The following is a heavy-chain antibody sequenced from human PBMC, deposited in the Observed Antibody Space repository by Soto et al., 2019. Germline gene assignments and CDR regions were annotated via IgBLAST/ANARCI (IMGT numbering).Heavy chain of an antibody. D-gene: IGHD6-19*01. V-gene: IGHV1-18*04. CDR1: GYTFTSYG. CDR3: ARDMGYRSGYYYYGMDV. J-gene: IGHJ6*02. Sequence: GASVKVSCKASGYTFTSYGISWVRQAPGQGLEWMGWISAYNGNTNYAQKLQGRVTMTTDTSTSTAYMELRSLRSDDTAVYYCARDMGYRSGYYYYGMDVWGQGTTVTVSS. CDR2: ISAYNGNT.